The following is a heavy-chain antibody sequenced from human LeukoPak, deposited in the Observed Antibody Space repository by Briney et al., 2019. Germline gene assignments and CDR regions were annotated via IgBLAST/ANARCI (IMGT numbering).Heavy chain of an antibody. CDR2: IWYDGKKT. CDR3: AKDLMEYYDSSGSE. J-gene: IGHJ4*02. V-gene: IGHV3-33*06. Sequence: GGSLRLSCSASGFNLISYGMHWVRQAPGKGLEWVAVIWYDGKKTHYADSVRGRFTISRDNPKNTLYLQMNSLRAEDTAVYYCAKDLMEYYDSSGSEWGQGTLVIVSS. CDR1: GFNLISYG. D-gene: IGHD3-22*01.